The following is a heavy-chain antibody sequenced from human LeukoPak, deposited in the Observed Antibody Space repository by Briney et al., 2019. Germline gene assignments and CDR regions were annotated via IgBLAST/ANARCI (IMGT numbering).Heavy chain of an antibody. V-gene: IGHV3-64*01. J-gene: IGHJ6*03. CDR3: ARTHLGIYYYYMDV. CDR1: GFTFSSYA. D-gene: IGHD5-24*01. CDR2: ISSNRGST. Sequence: QPGGSLRLSCAASGFTFSSYAMHWVRQAPGKGLEYVSAISSNRGSTYYANSVKGRFTISRDNSKNTLYLQMGSLRAEDMAVYYCARTHLGIYYYYMDVWGKGTTVTVSS.